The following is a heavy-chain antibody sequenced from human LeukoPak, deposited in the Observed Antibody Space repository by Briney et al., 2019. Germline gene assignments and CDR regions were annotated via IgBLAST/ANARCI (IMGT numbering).Heavy chain of an antibody. J-gene: IGHJ4*02. CDR2: IRGSGGST. V-gene: IGHV3-23*01. Sequence: GGSLTLSCAASVYTFSRYAMSWVRRAPGEGLEWVSAIRGSGGSTYYADSVKGRFTISRDNSKNTLYLQMNSLRAEDTAVYYCAKSRQWLVREGAAFDYWGQGTLVTVSS. CDR3: AKSRQWLVREGAAFDY. CDR1: VYTFSRYA. D-gene: IGHD6-19*01.